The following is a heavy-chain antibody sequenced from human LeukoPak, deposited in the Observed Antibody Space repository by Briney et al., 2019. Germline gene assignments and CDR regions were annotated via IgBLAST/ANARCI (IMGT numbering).Heavy chain of an antibody. CDR2: ISYDGRVT. Sequence: PGGSLRLSCAASRFMFSSYGMHWVRQAPGKGLDWVSVISYDGRVTYYADSVKGRFTIYRDNSNDTLFLQMSSLRLEDTAVYYCARDHSGGAFDIWGQGTMVTVSS. CDR3: ARDHSGGAFDI. D-gene: IGHD1-26*01. V-gene: IGHV3-30*03. J-gene: IGHJ3*02. CDR1: RFMFSSYG.